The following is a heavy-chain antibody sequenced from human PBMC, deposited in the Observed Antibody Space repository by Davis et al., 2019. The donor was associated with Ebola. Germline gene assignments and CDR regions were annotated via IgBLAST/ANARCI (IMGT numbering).Heavy chain of an antibody. V-gene: IGHV1-46*01. CDR2: INPSGGST. CDR1: GFTFTSSA. Sequence: AASVKVSCKASGFTFTSSAMHWVRQAPGQGLEWMGIINPSGGSTSYAQKFQGRVTMTRDTSASTAYMELSSLRSEDTAVYYCARQGFFDYWGQGTLVTVSS. CDR3: ARQGFFDY. J-gene: IGHJ4*02.